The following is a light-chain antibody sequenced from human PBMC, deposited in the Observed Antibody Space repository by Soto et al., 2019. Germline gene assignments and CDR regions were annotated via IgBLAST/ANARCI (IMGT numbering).Light chain of an antibody. CDR3: QQFSSYPLT. V-gene: IGKV3-15*01. J-gene: IGKJ4*01. CDR1: ENIYTN. Sequence: EIVMTQSPATLSVSPGERATLSCRASENIYTNLAWYQQKPGQAPRLLIYGASTRATGIPARFSGSGSGTDFTLTISRLEPEDFAVYYCQQFSSYPLTFGGGTKVDIK. CDR2: GAS.